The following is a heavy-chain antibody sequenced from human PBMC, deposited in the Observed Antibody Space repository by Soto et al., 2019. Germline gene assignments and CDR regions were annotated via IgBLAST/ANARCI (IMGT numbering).Heavy chain of an antibody. CDR3: ARHAGSIAARPTYYYGMDV. J-gene: IGHJ6*02. V-gene: IGHV5-51*01. Sequence: GESLKISCKGSGYSFTSYWIGWVRQMPGKGLEWMGIIYPGDSDTRYSPSFQGQVTISADKSISTAYLQWSSLKASGTAMYYCARHAGSIAARPTYYYGMDVWGQGTTVTVSS. CDR1: GYSFTSYW. CDR2: IYPGDSDT. D-gene: IGHD6-6*01.